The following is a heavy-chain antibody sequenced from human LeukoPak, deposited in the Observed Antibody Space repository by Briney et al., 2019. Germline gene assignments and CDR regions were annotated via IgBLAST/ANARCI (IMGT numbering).Heavy chain of an antibody. V-gene: IGHV3-21*01. Sequence: GGSLRLSCAASGFTFSSYSMNWVRQAPGKGLEWVSSISSSSSYIYYADSVKGRFTISRDNAKNSLYLQVNSLRAEDTAVYYCASGDSSGYYTACDYWGQGTLVTVSS. CDR2: ISSSSSYI. CDR1: GFTFSSYS. D-gene: IGHD3-22*01. CDR3: ASGDSSGYYTACDY. J-gene: IGHJ4*02.